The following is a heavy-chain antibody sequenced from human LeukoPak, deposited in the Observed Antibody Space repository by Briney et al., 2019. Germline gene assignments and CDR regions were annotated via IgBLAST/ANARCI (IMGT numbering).Heavy chain of an antibody. CDR2: IIPIFGTA. Sequence: ASVKVSCKASGGTFISYAISWVRQAPGQGLEWMGGIIPIFGTANYAQKFQGRVTITADESTSTAYMELSSLRSEDTAVYYCARVSIAARSPYYYGMDVWGQGTTVTVSS. CDR3: ARVSIAARSPYYYGMDV. CDR1: GGTFISYA. J-gene: IGHJ6*02. V-gene: IGHV1-69*13. D-gene: IGHD6-6*01.